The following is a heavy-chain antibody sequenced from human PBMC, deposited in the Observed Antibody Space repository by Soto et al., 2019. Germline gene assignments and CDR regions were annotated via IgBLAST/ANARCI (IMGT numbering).Heavy chain of an antibody. Sequence: ASVKVSCKASGYTFTSYSMHWVRQAPGQRLEWMGWINPSNGDTKYAQKFQGWVTITRDTSTSTAYMELSRLRSDDTAVYYCARGDSSGYYLWGYYYGMDVWGQGTTVTVSS. CDR2: INPSNGDT. CDR3: ARGDSSGYYLWGYYYGMDV. CDR1: GYTFTSYS. J-gene: IGHJ6*02. V-gene: IGHV1-2*04. D-gene: IGHD3-22*01.